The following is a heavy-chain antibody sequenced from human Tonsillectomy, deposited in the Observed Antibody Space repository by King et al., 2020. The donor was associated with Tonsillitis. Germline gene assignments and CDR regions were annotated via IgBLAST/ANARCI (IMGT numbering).Heavy chain of an antibody. Sequence: QVTLKESGPALVKPTQTLTLTCTFSGFSLSTSGMCVNWIRQPPGKALEWLAHIAWDDDKYYSTSLKTRLTISKDTSKNQVVLTMTNMDPVDTATYYCARTSRVAEYFQDWGQGTLVSVSA. CDR3: ARTSRVAEYFQD. D-gene: IGHD3-3*01. J-gene: IGHJ1*01. V-gene: IGHV2-70*01. CDR2: IAWDDDK. CDR1: GFSLSTSGMC.